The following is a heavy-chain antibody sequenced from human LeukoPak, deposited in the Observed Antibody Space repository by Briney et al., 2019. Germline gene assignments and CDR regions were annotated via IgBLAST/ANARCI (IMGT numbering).Heavy chain of an antibody. D-gene: IGHD3-9*01. J-gene: IGHJ6*03. CDR1: GGTFSSYA. CDR2: IIPIFGTA. CDR3: ARNYDILTGYRGYYYMDV. Sequence: ASVKVSCKASGGTFSSYAISWVRQAPGQGLEWMGGIIPIFGTANYARKFQGRVTITADESTSTAYMELSSLRSEDTAVYYCARNYDILTGYRGYYYMDVWGKGTTVTVSS. V-gene: IGHV1-69*13.